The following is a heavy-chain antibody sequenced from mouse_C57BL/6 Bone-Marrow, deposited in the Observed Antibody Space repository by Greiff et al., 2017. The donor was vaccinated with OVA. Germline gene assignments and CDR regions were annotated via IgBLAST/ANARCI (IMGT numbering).Heavy chain of an antibody. CDR3: ANPPMDY. CDR2: IYPGDGDT. V-gene: IGHV1-82*01. CDR1: GYAFSSSW. Sequence: VQLQQSGPELVKPGASVKISCKASGYAFSSSWMNWVKQRPGKGLEWIGRIYPGDGDTNYNGKFKGKATLTADKSSSTAYMQLSSLTSEDSAVYFCANPPMDYWGQGTSVTVSS. J-gene: IGHJ4*01.